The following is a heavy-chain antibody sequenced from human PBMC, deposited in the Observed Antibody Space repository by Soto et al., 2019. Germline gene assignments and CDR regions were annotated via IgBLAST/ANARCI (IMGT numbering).Heavy chain of an antibody. CDR3: ARLPNKSPQN. CDR1: GFTFSSYW. J-gene: IGHJ1*01. CDR2: ISNDGSS. Sequence: VHLVEFGGGLVQPGWSLRLSCVASGFTFSSYWMHWVRQAPGKGLVWVSSISNDGSSIYADPVKGRFTISRDNAKNTLYLQMNSLRAEDTAVYYCARLPNKSPQNWGQGTLVIVSP. V-gene: IGHV3-74*01.